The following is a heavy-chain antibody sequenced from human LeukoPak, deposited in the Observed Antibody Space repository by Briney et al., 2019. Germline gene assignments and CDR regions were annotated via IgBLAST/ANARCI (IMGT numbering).Heavy chain of an antibody. CDR2: IHYSGTT. CDR1: GGSISSSSYH. Sequence: PSETLSLTCTVSGGSISSSSYHWGWIRQPQGKGLEWIGNIHYSGTTYYNPSLQSRVTISVGTSKNQFSLKVSSATAADTAVYYCARLNSALVTLGYWGQGTLVTVSS. CDR3: ARLNSALVTLGY. J-gene: IGHJ4*02. V-gene: IGHV4-39*01. D-gene: IGHD5-18*01.